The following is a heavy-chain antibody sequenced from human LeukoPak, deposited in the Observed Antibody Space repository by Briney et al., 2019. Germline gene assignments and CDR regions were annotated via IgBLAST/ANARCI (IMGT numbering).Heavy chain of an antibody. Sequence: GRSLRLSCAASGFTFSSYAMHWVRQAPGKGLEWVAVISYDGSNKYYADSVKGRFTISRDNSKNTLYLQMNSLRAEDTAVYYCARGLYYGSGSPIDYWGQGTLVTVSS. CDR2: ISYDGSNK. CDR1: GFTFSSYA. V-gene: IGHV3-30*01. CDR3: ARGLYYGSGSPIDY. J-gene: IGHJ4*02. D-gene: IGHD3-10*01.